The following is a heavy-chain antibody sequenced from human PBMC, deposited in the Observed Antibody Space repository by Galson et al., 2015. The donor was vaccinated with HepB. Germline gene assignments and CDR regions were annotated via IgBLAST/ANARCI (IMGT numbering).Heavy chain of an antibody. CDR1: GGSISSGSYY. Sequence: TLSLTCTVSGGSISSGSYYWTWIRQPAGKGLEWIGRIYTTGSTNYNPSLKSRVTMSLDTSKNQFSLKLNSVTAADTAVYYCATSPYSSGWLPLDYWGQGTLVTVSS. J-gene: IGHJ4*02. D-gene: IGHD6-19*01. V-gene: IGHV4-61*02. CDR2: IYTTGST. CDR3: ATSPYSSGWLPLDY.